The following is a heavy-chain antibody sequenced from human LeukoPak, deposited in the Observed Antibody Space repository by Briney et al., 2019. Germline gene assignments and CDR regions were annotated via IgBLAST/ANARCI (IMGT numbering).Heavy chain of an antibody. CDR1: GYTFTSYG. D-gene: IGHD1-7*01. Sequence: GASVKVSCKASGYTFTSYGISWVRQAPGQGLEWMGIINPSGGSTSYAQKFQGRVTMTRDTSTSTVYMELSSLRSEDTAVYYCARIPLKTNWNYDYWGQGTLVTVSS. CDR3: ARIPLKTNWNYDY. J-gene: IGHJ4*02. V-gene: IGHV1-46*01. CDR2: INPSGGST.